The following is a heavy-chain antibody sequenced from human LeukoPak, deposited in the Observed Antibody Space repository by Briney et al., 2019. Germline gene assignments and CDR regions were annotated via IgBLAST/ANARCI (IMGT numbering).Heavy chain of an antibody. CDR1: GFSFSSYA. J-gene: IGHJ4*02. D-gene: IGHD2-21*02. CDR2: ISGSGVSA. CDR3: AKAPYCGGDCYNFDS. Sequence: GGSLRLSCTASGFSFSSYAMIWVRLAPGKGLEWVSAISGSGVSAYYAGSVKGRFTISRDNSKNTLYLQMNSLRAEDTAVYYCAKAPYCGGDCYNFDSWGQGTLVTVSS. V-gene: IGHV3-23*01.